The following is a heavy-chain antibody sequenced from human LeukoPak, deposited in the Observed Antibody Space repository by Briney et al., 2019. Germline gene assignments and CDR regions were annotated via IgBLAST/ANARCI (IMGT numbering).Heavy chain of an antibody. CDR2: IYSGGST. Sequence: PGGSLRLSCAASGFTVSSNYMSWVRQAPGKGLEWVSVIYSGGSTYYADSVKGRLTISRDNSKNTLYLQMNSLRAEDTAVYYCARDGRYYDFWSGYSNYFDYWGQGTLVTVSS. V-gene: IGHV3-66*01. CDR1: GFTVSSNY. J-gene: IGHJ4*02. CDR3: ARDGRYYDFWSGYSNYFDY. D-gene: IGHD3-3*01.